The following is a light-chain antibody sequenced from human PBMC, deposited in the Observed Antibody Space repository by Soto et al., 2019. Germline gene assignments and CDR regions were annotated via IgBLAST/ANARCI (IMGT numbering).Light chain of an antibody. V-gene: IGKV3-15*01. J-gene: IGKJ1*01. CDR1: QSVSTN. CDR2: GAS. Sequence: EILLTQSPGTLSVSPGERVTLSWRASQSVSTNLAWYQQKPGQAPKLIISGASTRANSIPARFSGSGSGTEFTLTISSLQSEDFAFYYCQQYNNWHPWTFGQGTKVDIK. CDR3: QQYNNWHPWT.